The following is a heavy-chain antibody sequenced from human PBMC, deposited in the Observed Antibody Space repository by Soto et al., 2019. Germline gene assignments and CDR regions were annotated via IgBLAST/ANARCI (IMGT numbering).Heavy chain of an antibody. CDR1: GGTFSSYA. V-gene: IGHV1-69*06. D-gene: IGHD6-19*01. Sequence: QVQLVQSGAEVKKPGSSVKVSCKASGGTFSSYAISWVRQAPGQGLEWMGGIIPIFGTANYAQKFQGRVMITADKYTSTADMELSSLRSEDTAVYYCARDRAGIAVASDYYYYYGMDVWGQGTTVTVSS. J-gene: IGHJ6*02. CDR3: ARDRAGIAVASDYYYYYGMDV. CDR2: IIPIFGTA.